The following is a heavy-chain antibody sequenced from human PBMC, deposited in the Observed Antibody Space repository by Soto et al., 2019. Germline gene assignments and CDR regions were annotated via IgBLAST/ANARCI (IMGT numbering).Heavy chain of an antibody. D-gene: IGHD1-1*01. CDR1: GYSFTSYW. CDR3: ERDTDKYTTTYGMDV. Sequence: GESLKISCKGSGYSFTSYWISWVRQMPGKGLEWMGRIDPSDSYTNYSPSFQGHVTISADKSISTAYLQWSSLKASDTAMYYCERDTDKYTTTYGMDVWDPGMTVTVSS. V-gene: IGHV5-10-1*01. CDR2: IDPSDSYT. J-gene: IGHJ6*02.